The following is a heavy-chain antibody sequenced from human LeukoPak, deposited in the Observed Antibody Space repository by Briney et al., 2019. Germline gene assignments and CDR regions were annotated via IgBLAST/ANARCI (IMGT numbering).Heavy chain of an antibody. J-gene: IGHJ5*02. Sequence: SETLSLTCAAYGGSFSGYYWSWIRQPPGKGLEWIGEINHSGSTNYNPSLKSRVTISVDTSKNQFSLKLSSVTAADTAVYYCARSIAAAGTSAWGQGTLVTVSS. V-gene: IGHV4-34*01. CDR2: INHSGST. D-gene: IGHD6-13*01. CDR3: ARSIAAAGTSA. CDR1: GGSFSGYY.